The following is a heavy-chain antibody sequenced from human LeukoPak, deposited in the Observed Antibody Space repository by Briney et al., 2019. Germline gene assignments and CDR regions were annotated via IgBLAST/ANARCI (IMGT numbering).Heavy chain of an antibody. CDR3: TREYDFWSGYRYYYYYYYMDV. J-gene: IGHJ6*03. Sequence: PGGSMKLASAAYAFTFSGSAMHWDRQASGNGLEWVGRIRSKANSSATAYAASVKGSFSISRDDSKNTAYLQMNSLKTEDTAVYYCTREYDFWSGYRYYYYYYYMDVWGKGTTVTVSS. CDR2: IRSKANSSAT. CDR1: AFTFSGSA. V-gene: IGHV3-73*01. D-gene: IGHD3-3*01.